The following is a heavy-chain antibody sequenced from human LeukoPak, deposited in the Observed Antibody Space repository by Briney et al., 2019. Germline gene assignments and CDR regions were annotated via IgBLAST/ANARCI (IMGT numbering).Heavy chain of an antibody. CDR2: IWYDGGNK. V-gene: IGHV3-33*01. J-gene: IGHJ4*02. Sequence: GGSLRLSCAASGFTFSSYGMHWVRQAPGKGLEWVAVIWYDGGNKYYADSVKGRFTISRDNSKNTLYLQMNSLRAEDTAVYYCARDPSRQWELLLDYWGQGTLVTVSS. D-gene: IGHD1-26*01. CDR3: ARDPSRQWELLLDY. CDR1: GFTFSSYG.